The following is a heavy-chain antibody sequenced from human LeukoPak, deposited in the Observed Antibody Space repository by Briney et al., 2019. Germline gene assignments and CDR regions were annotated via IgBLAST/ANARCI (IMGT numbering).Heavy chain of an antibody. V-gene: IGHV1-2*02. CDR2: INPNSGGT. Sequence: GASVTVSCKASGYTFTGYYMHWVRQALGQGLEWMGWINPNSGGTNYAQKFQGRVTMTRDTSISTAYMELSRLRSDDAAVYYCARVLSPYGSGSYSPFDYWGQGTLVTVSS. CDR3: ARVLSPYGSGSYSPFDY. CDR1: GYTFTGYY. J-gene: IGHJ4*02. D-gene: IGHD3-10*01.